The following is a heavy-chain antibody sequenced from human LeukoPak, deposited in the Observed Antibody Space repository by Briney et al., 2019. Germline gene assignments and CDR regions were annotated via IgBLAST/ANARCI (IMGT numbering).Heavy chain of an antibody. Sequence: SGGSLRLSCAASGFTFSSYEMNWVRQAPGKGLEWVSYISSSGSTIYYADSVKGRFTISRDNAKNSLYLQMNSLRAEDTALYYCAKENSSGLRSWGQGTLVTVSS. J-gene: IGHJ4*02. CDR3: AKENSSGLRS. CDR1: GFTFSSYE. V-gene: IGHV3-48*03. CDR2: ISSSGSTI. D-gene: IGHD3-22*01.